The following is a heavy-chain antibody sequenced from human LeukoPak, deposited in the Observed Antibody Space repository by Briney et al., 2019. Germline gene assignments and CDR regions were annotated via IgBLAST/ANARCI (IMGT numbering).Heavy chain of an antibody. CDR3: ARDISGSRYFDY. J-gene: IGHJ4*02. D-gene: IGHD3-10*01. CDR1: GGSISSSSYY. CDR2: IYYSGST. V-gene: IGHV4-39*07. Sequence: SETLSLTCSVSGGSISSSSYYWGWIRQPPGKGLEWIGSIYYSGSTYYSPSLKSRVTISVDTSKNQFSLKLSSVTAADTAVYCCARDISGSRYFDYWGQGTLVTVSS.